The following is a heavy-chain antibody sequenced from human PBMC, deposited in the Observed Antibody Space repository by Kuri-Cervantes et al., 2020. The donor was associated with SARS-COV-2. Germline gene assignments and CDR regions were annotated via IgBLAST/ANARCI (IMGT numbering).Heavy chain of an antibody. CDR2: IKQDGSEK. CDR3: ARDVEQWLVRSFWYYGMDV. CDR1: GFTFSSYW. Sequence: GGSLRLSCAASGFTFSSYWMSWVCQAPGKGLEWVANIKQDGSEKYYVDSVKGRFTISRDNAKNSLYLQMNSLRAEDTAVYYCARDVEQWLVRSFWYYGMDVWGQGTTVTVSS. D-gene: IGHD6-19*01. J-gene: IGHJ6*02. V-gene: IGHV3-7*01.